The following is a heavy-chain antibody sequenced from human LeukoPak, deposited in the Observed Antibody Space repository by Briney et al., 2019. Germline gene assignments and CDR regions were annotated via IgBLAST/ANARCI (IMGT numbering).Heavy chain of an antibody. V-gene: IGHV3-23*01. CDR1: GFTFSSYA. CDR2: ISGSGGST. CDR3: ANHGVAVAGTQEMAIPPQDYFDY. D-gene: IGHD6-19*01. Sequence: GGSLRLSCAASGFTFSSYAMSWVRQAPGKGLEWVSAISGSGGSTYYADSVKGRFTISRDNSKNTLYLRMNSLRAEDTAVYYCANHGVAVAGTQEMAIPPQDYFDYWGQGTLVTVSS. J-gene: IGHJ4*02.